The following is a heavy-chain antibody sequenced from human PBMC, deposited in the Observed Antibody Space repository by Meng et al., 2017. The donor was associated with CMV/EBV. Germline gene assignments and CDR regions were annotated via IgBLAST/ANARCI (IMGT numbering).Heavy chain of an antibody. Sequence: GESLKISCAASGFTFSTYGMHWVRQAPGKGLELVAFVQYDGINKYYADSVKGRFTLSRDNSKNTLSLQMDSLRAEDTAVYYCAKDQRVTAAFDSWGQGALVTVSS. CDR3: AKDQRVTAAFDS. J-gene: IGHJ4*02. CDR2: VQYDGINK. D-gene: IGHD4-11*01. V-gene: IGHV3-30*02. CDR1: GFTFSTYG.